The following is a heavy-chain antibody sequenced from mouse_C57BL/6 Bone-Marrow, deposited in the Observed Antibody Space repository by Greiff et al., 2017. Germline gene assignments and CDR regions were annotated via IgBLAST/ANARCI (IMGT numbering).Heavy chain of an antibody. J-gene: IGHJ2*01. Sequence: EVKLVESGGDLVKPGGSLKLSCAASGFTFSSYGMSWVRQTPDKRLEWVATISSGGSYTYYPDSVKGRFTISRDNAKNTLYLQMSSLKSEDTAMYYCASQGDYDLGFDYWGQGTTLTVSS. D-gene: IGHD2-4*01. CDR1: GFTFSSYG. CDR3: ASQGDYDLGFDY. CDR2: ISSGGSYT. V-gene: IGHV5-6*01.